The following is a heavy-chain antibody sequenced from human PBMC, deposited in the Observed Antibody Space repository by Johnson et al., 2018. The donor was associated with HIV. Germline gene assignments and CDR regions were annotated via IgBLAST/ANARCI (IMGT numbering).Heavy chain of an antibody. CDR3: VRSGFLEWIDI. CDR1: GFTFSDYY. Sequence: QVQLVESGGGLVQPGGSLKLSCVASGFTFSDYYMSWIRQAPGKGLEWVSYISGSGSYRDYSDSVKGRFTISRDNAKNSLFLQMNSLRAEDTAVYFCVRSGFLEWIDIWGQGTVVTVSA. CDR2: ISGSGSYR. V-gene: IGHV3-11*04. D-gene: IGHD3-3*01. J-gene: IGHJ3*02.